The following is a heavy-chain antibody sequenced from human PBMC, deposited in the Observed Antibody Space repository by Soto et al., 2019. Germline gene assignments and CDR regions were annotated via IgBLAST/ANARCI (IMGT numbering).Heavy chain of an antibody. CDR2: ISSSSSYI. V-gene: IGHV3-21*01. CDR3: ARPPYYYDSSGYLGY. Sequence: PGGSLRLSCEASGFTISECSMNWVRQAPGKGLEWVSSISSSSSYIYYADSVKGRFTISRDNAKNSLYLQMNSLRAEDTAVYYCARPPYYYDSSGYLGYWGQGTLVTVSS. J-gene: IGHJ4*02. D-gene: IGHD3-22*01. CDR1: GFTISECS.